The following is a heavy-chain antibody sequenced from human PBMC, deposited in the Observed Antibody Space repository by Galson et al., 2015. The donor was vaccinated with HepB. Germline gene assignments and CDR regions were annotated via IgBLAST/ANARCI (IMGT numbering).Heavy chain of an antibody. CDR2: TYYRSKLYN. CDR3: ARVRQLGQGFHF. CDR1: GDSVSNNGVA. D-gene: IGHD3-10*01. V-gene: IGHV6-1*01. Sequence: CAISGDSVSNNGVAWNWIRQSPSRGLEWLGRTYYRSKLYNDYAESVKSRITINPDTSRNQVSLQLNSVTPEDTAVYYCARVRQLGQGFHFWGQGTLVTVSS. J-gene: IGHJ4*02.